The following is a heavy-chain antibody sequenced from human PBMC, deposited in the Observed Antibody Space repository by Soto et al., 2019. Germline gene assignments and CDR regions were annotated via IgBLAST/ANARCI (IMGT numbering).Heavy chain of an antibody. CDR1: GFTFSNYA. V-gene: IGHV3-23*01. Sequence: EVQLLESGGGLVQPGGSLRLSCAASGFTFSNYAMNWVRQAPGKGLECVSTISGSGGSTYYADSVKGRFTISRDNSKNTLDLQMNSLRAEDTAVDYCAKDLDWAREFDSWGQGTLVTVSS. D-gene: IGHD3-9*01. J-gene: IGHJ4*02. CDR3: AKDLDWAREFDS. CDR2: ISGSGGST.